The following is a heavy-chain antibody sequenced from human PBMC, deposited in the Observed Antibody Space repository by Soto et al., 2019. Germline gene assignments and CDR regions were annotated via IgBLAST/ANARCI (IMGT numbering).Heavy chain of an antibody. J-gene: IGHJ4*02. CDR3: ARDQGQLVFDY. CDR1: GFTFSSHG. D-gene: IGHD6-6*01. V-gene: IGHV3-33*01. Sequence: QVQLVESGGGVVQPGRSLRLSCAASGFTFSSHGMHWVRQAPGKGLEWVAIIWYDGSNQYYADSVKGRFTISRDNSKNTLYLQMNSLRAEDTAVYYCARDQGQLVFDYWGQGTLVTVSS. CDR2: IWYDGSNQ.